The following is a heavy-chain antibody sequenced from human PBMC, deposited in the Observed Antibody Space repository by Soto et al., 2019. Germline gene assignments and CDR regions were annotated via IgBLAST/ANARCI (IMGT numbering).Heavy chain of an antibody. CDR2: IKSKADGGAT. V-gene: IGHV3-15*01. CDR3: TTGWSSKDY. Sequence: WMSWVRQAPGKGLEWVGRIKSKADGGATNYAAPVKGRFNISRDGSKNTLYLQMNGLKTEDTAVYYCTTGWSSKDYWGQGTLVTVSS. D-gene: IGHD3-3*01. CDR1: W. J-gene: IGHJ4*02.